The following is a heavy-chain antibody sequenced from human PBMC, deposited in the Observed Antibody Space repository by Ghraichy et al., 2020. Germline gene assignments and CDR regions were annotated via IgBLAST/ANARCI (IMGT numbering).Heavy chain of an antibody. Sequence: GGSLRLSCAASGFSFSRYGMHWVRQAPGKGLEWLALISDDGSNKYYADSVRGRFTISRDNSKNTLYLQMNSLRAEDTAVYFCAKDRKYNWKYEHILYKNYDMDVWRQGTTVTVSS. D-gene: IGHD1-7*01. CDR1: GFSFSRYG. CDR3: AKDRKYNWKYEHILYKNYDMDV. V-gene: IGHV3-30*18. CDR2: ISDDGSNK. J-gene: IGHJ6*02.